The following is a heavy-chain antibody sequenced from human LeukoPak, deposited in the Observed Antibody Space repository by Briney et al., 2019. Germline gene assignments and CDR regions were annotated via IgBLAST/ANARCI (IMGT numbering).Heavy chain of an antibody. CDR3: AILGWGYYDSSGHFDY. D-gene: IGHD3-22*01. CDR1: GGSISSSSYY. J-gene: IGHJ4*02. Sequence: SETLSLTCTVSGGSISSSSYYWGWIRQPPGKGLEWIGSIYYSGGTYYNPSLKSRVTISVDTSKNQFPLKLSSVTAADTAVYYCAILGWGYYDSSGHFDYWGQGTLVTVSS. CDR2: IYYSGGT. V-gene: IGHV4-39*01.